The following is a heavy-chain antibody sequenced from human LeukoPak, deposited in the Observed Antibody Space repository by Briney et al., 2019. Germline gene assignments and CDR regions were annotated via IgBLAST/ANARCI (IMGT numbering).Heavy chain of an antibody. CDR1: GGSISSSSYY. CDR2: IYYSGST. J-gene: IGHJ4*02. Sequence: SETLSLTCTVSGGSISSSSYYWGWIRQPPGKGLEWIGSIYYSGSTYYNPSLKSRVTISVDTSKNQFSLKLSSVTAADTAVYYCARFSELAKGYYFDYWGQGTLVTVSS. CDR3: ARFSELAKGYYFDY. D-gene: IGHD1-26*01. V-gene: IGHV4-39*07.